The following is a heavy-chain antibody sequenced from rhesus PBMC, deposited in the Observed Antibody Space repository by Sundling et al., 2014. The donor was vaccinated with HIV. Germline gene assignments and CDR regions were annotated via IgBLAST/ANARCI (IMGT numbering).Heavy chain of an antibody. J-gene: IGHJ1*01. Sequence: QVQLQESGPGLVKPSETLSLTCAVSGGSISSNYWTWIRQSPGKGLEWIGFISGAAGSTNYNPFFKSRVTISADTSKNQFSLKVSSVTAADTAVYYCARSYDKYEYFEFWGQGALVTVSS. V-gene: IGHV4-160*01. CDR2: ISGAAGST. CDR3: ARSYDKYEYFEF. CDR1: GGSISSNY. D-gene: IGHD4-35*01.